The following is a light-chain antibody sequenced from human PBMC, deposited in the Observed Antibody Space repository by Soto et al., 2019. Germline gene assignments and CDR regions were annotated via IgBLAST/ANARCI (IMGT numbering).Light chain of an antibody. Sequence: QSVLTQPASVSGSPGQSITFSCTGTSSDVGSSNLVSWYQQHPGKAPKLLIYEVSERPSGVSNRFSGSKSGNTASLTISGLQAEDEADYYCCSYAGSSTHVFGTGTKLTV. CDR1: SSDVGSSNL. CDR3: CSYAGSSTHV. J-gene: IGLJ1*01. V-gene: IGLV2-23*02. CDR2: EVS.